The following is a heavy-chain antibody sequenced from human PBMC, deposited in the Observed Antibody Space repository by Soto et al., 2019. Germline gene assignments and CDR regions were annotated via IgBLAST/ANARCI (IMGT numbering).Heavy chain of an antibody. CDR1: GGSISSYY. Sequence: QVQLQESGPGLVKPSETLSLTCTVSGGSISSYYWSWILQPPGKGLEWIGYIYYSGITNYNPSLKSRVTISVDTSKNQFSLKLSSVTAADTAVYYCARYKSNYYYGMDVWGQGTTVTVS. CDR2: IYYSGIT. V-gene: IGHV4-59*01. J-gene: IGHJ6*02. D-gene: IGHD1-20*01. CDR3: ARYKSNYYYGMDV.